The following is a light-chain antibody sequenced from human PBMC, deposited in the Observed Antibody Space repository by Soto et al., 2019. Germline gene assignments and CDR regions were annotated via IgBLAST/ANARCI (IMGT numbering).Light chain of an antibody. J-gene: IGKJ1*01. CDR2: KAS. Sequence: DIQMTQSPSTLSASVGDRVTITCRASQSIASWLAWFQQKPGKAPKLLIYKASSLESGVPSRFSGSGSGTEFTLTISSLQPDDFATYYCQYYNGYPWTFGQGTKVEIK. CDR3: QYYNGYPWT. CDR1: QSIASW. V-gene: IGKV1-5*03.